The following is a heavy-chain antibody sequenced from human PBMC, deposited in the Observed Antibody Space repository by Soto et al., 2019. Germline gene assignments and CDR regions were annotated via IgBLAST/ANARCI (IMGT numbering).Heavy chain of an antibody. D-gene: IGHD6-13*01. CDR3: ARAAAAAGTGSFWFDP. CDR2: INPNSGGT. Sequence: ASVKVSCKASGYTFTVYYMHWVRQAPGQGLEWMGWINPNSGGTNYAQKFQGWVTMTRDTSISTAYMELSRLRSDDTAVYYCARAAAAAGTGSFWFDPWGQGTLVTVSS. CDR1: GYTFTVYY. J-gene: IGHJ5*02. V-gene: IGHV1-2*04.